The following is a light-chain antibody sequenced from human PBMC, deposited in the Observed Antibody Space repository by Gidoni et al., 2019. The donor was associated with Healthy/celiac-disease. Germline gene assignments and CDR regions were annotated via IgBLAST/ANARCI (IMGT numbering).Light chain of an antibody. CDR1: SSTIGSNT. CDR3: AAWDDSLNGPV. J-gene: IGLJ2*01. Sequence: QSVLPQPPSASGTPGPRVTISCSGSSSTIGSNTVNWYQQLPGTAPKLLIYSNNQRPSGVPDRFSGSKSGTSASLAISGLQSEDEADYYCAAWDDSLNGPVFGGGTKLTVL. CDR2: SNN. V-gene: IGLV1-44*01.